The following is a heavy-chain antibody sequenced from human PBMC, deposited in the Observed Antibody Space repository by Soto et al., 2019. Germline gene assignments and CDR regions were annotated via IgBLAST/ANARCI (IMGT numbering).Heavy chain of an antibody. J-gene: IGHJ6*02. CDR1: GYSFTSYW. D-gene: IGHD4-17*01. Sequence: PGESLKISCKGSGYSFTSYWIGWVRQMPGKGLEWMGIIYPGDSDTRYSPSFQGQVTISADKSISTAYLQWSSLKASDTAMYYCAREGGDYGTLHYYYGMDVWGQGTTVTVSS. CDR3: AREGGDYGTLHYYYGMDV. V-gene: IGHV5-51*01. CDR2: IYPGDSDT.